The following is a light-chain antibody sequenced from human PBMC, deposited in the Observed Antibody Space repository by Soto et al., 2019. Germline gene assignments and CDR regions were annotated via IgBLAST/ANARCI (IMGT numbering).Light chain of an antibody. CDR2: AAS. V-gene: IGKV1-12*01. Sequence: DIQMTRSPFAVSASVVDRVTGTSRASQDIGGWLAWYQQKPGKAPKLLIYAASSLQSGVPSRFSVRGSGPDFTLTLSRLQPEDLSTYYCQQANSSPLTFVGGTKVDIK. J-gene: IGKJ4*01. CDR3: QQANSSPLT. CDR1: QDIGGW.